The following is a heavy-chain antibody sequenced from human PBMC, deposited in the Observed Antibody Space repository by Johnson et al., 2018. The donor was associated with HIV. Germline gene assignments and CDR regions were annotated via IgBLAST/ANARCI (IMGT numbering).Heavy chain of an antibody. CDR2: ISGDGSSS. J-gene: IGHJ3*02. V-gene: IGHV3-74*02. Sequence: VQLVESGGALVQPGGSLRLSCEVSGFTISTFWMHWVRQVPGKGLMWVSRISGDGSSSSYADSVKGRFTISRDNAKNTLYLQLNSLRAEDTAVYSCAFEEPYSAAAGIDAFDIWGQGTMVTVSS. CDR3: AFEEPYSAAAGIDAFDI. D-gene: IGHD6-13*01. CDR1: GFTISTFW.